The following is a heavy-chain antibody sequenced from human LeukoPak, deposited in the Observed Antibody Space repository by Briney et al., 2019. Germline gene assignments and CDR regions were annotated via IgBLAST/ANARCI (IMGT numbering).Heavy chain of an antibody. D-gene: IGHD3-22*01. CDR1: GFTFSSYA. Sequence: RSLRLSCAASGFTFSSYAMHWVRQAPGKGLEWVAVISYDGSNKYYADSVKGRFTISRDNSKNTLYLQMNSLRAEDTAVYYCAREYDSSGYYYENWFDPWGQGTLVTVSS. CDR3: AREYDSSGYYYENWFDP. J-gene: IGHJ5*02. CDR2: ISYDGSNK. V-gene: IGHV3-30-3*01.